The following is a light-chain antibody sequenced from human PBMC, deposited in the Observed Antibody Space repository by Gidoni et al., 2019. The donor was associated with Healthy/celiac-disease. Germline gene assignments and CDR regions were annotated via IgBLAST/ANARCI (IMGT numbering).Light chain of an antibody. CDR1: SSDVCGYNY. Sequence: QSALTQPAAVSGSPGQSITISCTGTSSDVCGYNYVSWYQQHPGKAPKLRIYEVSNRPSGVSNRFSGSKSGNTASLTISGLQAEDEADYYCSSYTSSSTLGVFGGGTKLTVL. J-gene: IGLJ3*02. CDR3: SSYTSSSTLGV. CDR2: EVS. V-gene: IGLV2-14*01.